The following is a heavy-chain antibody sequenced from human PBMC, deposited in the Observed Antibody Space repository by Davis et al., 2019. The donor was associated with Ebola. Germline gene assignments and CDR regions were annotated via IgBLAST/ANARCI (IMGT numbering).Heavy chain of an antibody. V-gene: IGHV4-59*01. Sequence: PSETLSLTCTVSGGSISSYYWSWIRQPPGKGLEWIGYIYYSGSTNYNPSLKSRVTISVDTSKNQFSLKLSSVTAADTAVYYCASLTSSGYPYYYYYGMDVWGKGTTVTVSS. D-gene: IGHD3-22*01. CDR1: GGSISSYY. CDR2: IYYSGST. J-gene: IGHJ6*04. CDR3: ASLTSSGYPYYYYYGMDV.